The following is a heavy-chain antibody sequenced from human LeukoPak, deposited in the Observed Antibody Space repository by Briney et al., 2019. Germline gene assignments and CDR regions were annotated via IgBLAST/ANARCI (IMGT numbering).Heavy chain of an antibody. Sequence: PSETLSLTCTVSGYSISSGYYWGWIRQPPGKGLEWIGSIYHSGSTYYNPSLKSRVTISVDTTKKQFSLKLSSVTAADTAVYYCARDHQIAAAGWYNWFDPWGQGTLVTVSS. J-gene: IGHJ5*02. D-gene: IGHD6-13*01. CDR3: ARDHQIAAAGWYNWFDP. V-gene: IGHV4-38-2*02. CDR2: IYHSGST. CDR1: GYSISSGYY.